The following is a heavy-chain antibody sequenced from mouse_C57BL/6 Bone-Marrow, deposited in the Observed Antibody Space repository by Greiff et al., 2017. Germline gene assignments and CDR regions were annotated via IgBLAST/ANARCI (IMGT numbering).Heavy chain of an antibody. CDR2: ISSGGSYT. D-gene: IGHD1-1*01. CDR1: GFTFSSYG. V-gene: IGHV5-6*01. Sequence: EVKVVESGGDLVKPGGSLKLSCAASGFTFSSYGMSWVRQTPDKRLEWVATISSGGSYTYSPDSVKGRFTISRDNAKNTLYLQMSSLKSEDTAMYYCARHWDVSSRYYFDYWGQGTTLTVSS. J-gene: IGHJ2*01. CDR3: ARHWDVSSRYYFDY.